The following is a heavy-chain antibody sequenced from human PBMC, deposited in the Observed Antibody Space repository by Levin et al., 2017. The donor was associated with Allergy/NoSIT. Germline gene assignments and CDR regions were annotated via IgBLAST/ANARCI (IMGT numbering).Heavy chain of an antibody. Sequence: GGSLRLSCTASGFTFSSYGMHWVRQAPGKGLEWVAVIWYDGSNQYYADSVKGRFTISRDNSKNTLYLEVNSLGAEDTAVYYCARGSAVAASGPDYWGQGTMVTVSS. J-gene: IGHJ4*02. CDR1: GFTFSSYG. CDR3: ARGSAVAASGPDY. CDR2: IWYDGSNQ. V-gene: IGHV3-33*01. D-gene: IGHD6-19*01.